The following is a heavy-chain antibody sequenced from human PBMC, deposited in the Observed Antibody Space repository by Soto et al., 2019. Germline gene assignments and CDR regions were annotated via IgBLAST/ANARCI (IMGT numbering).Heavy chain of an antibody. CDR3: ARDLGGLGYCGVGCCYGGCHT. CDR2: IIPIFGTA. V-gene: IGHV1-69*01. D-gene: IGHD2-15*01. J-gene: IGHJ5*02. Sequence: QVQLVQSGAEVKKPGSSVKVSCKASGGTFSSYAISWVRQAPGHGLEWMGGIIPIFGTANYAQKFQGRVTIAAGEFTSTGYMELSRLRSEDTAVYYCARDLGGLGYCGVGCCYGGCHTWGQGTLVTVSS. CDR1: GGTFSSYA.